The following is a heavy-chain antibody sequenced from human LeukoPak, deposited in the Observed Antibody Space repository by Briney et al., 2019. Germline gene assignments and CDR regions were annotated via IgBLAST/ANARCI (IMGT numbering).Heavy chain of an antibody. D-gene: IGHD4-17*01. CDR2: ISSSSSSNI. V-gene: IGHV3-21*01. Sequence: GGSLRLSCAASGFTFSSYSMNWVRQAPGKGLEWVSSISSSSSSNIYYADSVKGRFTISRDNAKNSLYLQMNSLRAEDTAVCYCARDLRMITVTTIDYWGQGTLVTVSS. J-gene: IGHJ4*02. CDR1: GFTFSSYS. CDR3: ARDLRMITVTTIDY.